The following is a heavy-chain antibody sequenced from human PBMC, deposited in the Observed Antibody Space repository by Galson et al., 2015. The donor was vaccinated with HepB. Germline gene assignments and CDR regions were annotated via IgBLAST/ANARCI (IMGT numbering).Heavy chain of an antibody. Sequence: SLRLSCAASGFTFRDSGMNWVRQAPGKGLEWVTFIEYHGSTKYYADSVKGRFTISRDNSRNTLYLEMNSLRAEDTAVYYCARGSDIVVVPAAMLGYWGQGTLVTVSS. D-gene: IGHD2-2*01. CDR2: IEYHGSTK. CDR3: ARGSDIVVVPAAMLGY. V-gene: IGHV3-30*02. CDR1: GFTFRDSG. J-gene: IGHJ4*02.